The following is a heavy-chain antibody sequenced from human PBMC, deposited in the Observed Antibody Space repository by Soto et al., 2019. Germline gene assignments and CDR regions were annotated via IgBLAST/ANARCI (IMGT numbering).Heavy chain of an antibody. CDR1: GGSITTCCSY. Sequence: TMSLPCTVSGGSITTCCSYWSWIRQHPGKGLEWIGNICHSGNTYYNPSLKSRLTISVDTSKNHFSLMVDSVTAADTAVYYCARARFQVLYGKPYFDSWGQGTLVTVSS. D-gene: IGHD2-2*02. CDR2: ICHSGNT. J-gene: IGHJ4*02. V-gene: IGHV4-31*03. CDR3: ARARFQVLYGKPYFDS.